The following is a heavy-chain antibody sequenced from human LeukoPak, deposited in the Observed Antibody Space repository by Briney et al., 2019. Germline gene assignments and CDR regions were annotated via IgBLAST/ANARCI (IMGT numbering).Heavy chain of an antibody. J-gene: IGHJ4*02. CDR3: ARTSSELRYFDWLSRWEGYYFDY. V-gene: IGHV1-8*01. Sequence: ASVKVSCKASGHTFTSYDINWVRQATGQGLEWMGWMNPNSGNTGYAQKFQGRVTMTRNTSISTAYMELSSLRSEDTAVYYCARTSSELRYFDWLSRWEGYYFDYWGQGTLVTVSS. D-gene: IGHD3-9*01. CDR2: MNPNSGNT. CDR1: GHTFTSYD.